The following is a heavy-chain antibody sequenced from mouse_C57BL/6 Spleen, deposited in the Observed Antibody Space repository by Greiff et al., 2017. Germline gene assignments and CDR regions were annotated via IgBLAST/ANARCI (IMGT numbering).Heavy chain of an antibody. V-gene: IGHV14-4*01. CDR1: GFNIKDDY. J-gene: IGHJ1*03. CDR2: IDPENGDT. D-gene: IGHD2-4*01. CDR3: TRYDYDGGYFDV. Sequence: VQLQQSGAELVRPGASVKLSCTASGFNIKDDYMHWVKQRPEQGLEWIGWIDPENGDTEYASKFQGKATITADTSSNTAYLQLSSLTSEDTAVYYCTRYDYDGGYFDVWGTGTTVTVSS.